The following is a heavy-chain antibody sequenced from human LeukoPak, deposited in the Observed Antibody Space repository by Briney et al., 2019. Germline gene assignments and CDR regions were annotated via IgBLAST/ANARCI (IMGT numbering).Heavy chain of an antibody. CDR1: GFTFSSYI. CDR3: AKGNNSRATSFDY. D-gene: IGHD2/OR15-2a*01. CDR2: ITASGGST. J-gene: IGHJ4*02. V-gene: IGHV3-23*01. Sequence: GGSLRLSCAASGFTFSSYIMSWVRQAPGKGLEWVSSITASGGSTYYADSVRGRFTISRDNSKNTLYVQLNSLRGEDTAVYYRAKGNNSRATSFDYWGQGTLVTVSS.